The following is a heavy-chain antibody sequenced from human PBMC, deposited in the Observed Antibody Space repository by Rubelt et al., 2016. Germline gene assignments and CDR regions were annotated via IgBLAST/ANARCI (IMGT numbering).Heavy chain of an antibody. J-gene: IGHJ4*02. D-gene: IGHD2-8*01. Sequence: QVQLVQSGAEVKKPGSSVKVSCKASGGTFSSYAISWVRQAPGQGLEWMGGIIPIFGTANYAQKFQGRGTITADDSTGTAYIELMGLRSDDTAVYYCARGGMYSPDYWGQGTLVTVSS. V-gene: IGHV1-69*01. CDR3: ARGGMYSPDY. CDR1: GGTFSSYA. CDR2: IIPIFGTA.